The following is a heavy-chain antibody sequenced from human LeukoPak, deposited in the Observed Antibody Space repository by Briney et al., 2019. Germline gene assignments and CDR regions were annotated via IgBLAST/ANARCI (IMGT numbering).Heavy chain of an antibody. CDR1: GGSISSYY. Sequence: PSEXLSXTCTVSGGSISSYYWSWIRQPAGKGLEWIGRIYTSGSTNYNPSLKSRVTMSVDTSKNQFSLKLSSVTAADTAVYYCARDKSYNWFDPWGQGTLVTVSS. D-gene: IGHD3-10*01. CDR2: IYTSGST. J-gene: IGHJ5*02. V-gene: IGHV4-4*07. CDR3: ARDKSYNWFDP.